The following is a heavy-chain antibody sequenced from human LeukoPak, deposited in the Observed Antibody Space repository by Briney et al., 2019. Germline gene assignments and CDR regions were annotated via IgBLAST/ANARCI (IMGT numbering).Heavy chain of an antibody. CDR3: AKDGRYYYDSSGYQSPWVPPSSP. Sequence: PGGSLRLSCAASGFTFSSYAMSWVRQAPGKGLEWVSAISRSGGSTYYADSVKGRFTISRDNSKNTLYLQMNSLRAEDTAVYYCAKDGRYYYDSSGYQSPWVPPSSPWGQGTLVTVSS. J-gene: IGHJ5*02. CDR2: ISRSGGST. V-gene: IGHV3-23*01. D-gene: IGHD3-22*01. CDR1: GFTFSSYA.